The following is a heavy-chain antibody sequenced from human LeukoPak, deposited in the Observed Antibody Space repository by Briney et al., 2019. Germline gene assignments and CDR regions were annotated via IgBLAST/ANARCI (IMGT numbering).Heavy chain of an antibody. CDR1: GFTFSSYA. CDR3: ARGPPEDIVVVPNYYYGMDV. V-gene: IGHV3-30*04. Sequence: PGGSLRLSCAASGFTFSSYAMHWVRQAPGKGLEWVAVISYDGSNKYYADSVKGRFTISRDNSKNTLYLQMNSLRAEDTAVYYCARGPPEDIVVVPNYYYGMDVWGQGTTVTVSS. J-gene: IGHJ6*02. CDR2: ISYDGSNK. D-gene: IGHD2-2*01.